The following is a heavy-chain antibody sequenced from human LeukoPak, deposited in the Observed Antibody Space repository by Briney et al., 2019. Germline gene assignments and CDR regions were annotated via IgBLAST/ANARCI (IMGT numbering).Heavy chain of an antibody. J-gene: IGHJ4*02. CDR3: AREDNYYDTPTFDY. V-gene: IGHV1-69*13. CDR1: GGTFSSYA. Sequence: PQASVKVSCTASGGTFSSYAISWVRQAPGQGLEWMGGIIPIFGTANYAQKFQGRVTITADESTSTAYMELSSLRSEDTAVYYCAREDNYYDTPTFDYWGQGTLVTVSS. CDR2: IIPIFGTA. D-gene: IGHD3-22*01.